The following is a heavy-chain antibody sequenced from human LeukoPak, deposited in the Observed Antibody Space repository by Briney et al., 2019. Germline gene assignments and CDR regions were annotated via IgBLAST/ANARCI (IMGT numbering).Heavy chain of an antibody. CDR3: ARGSIAAATELDY. Sequence: ASVKVSCKVSGYTLTELSMHWVRQAPGQGLEWMGWINPNSGGTNYAQKFQGWVTMTRDTSISTAYMELSRLRSDDTAVYYCARGSIAAATELDYWGQGTLVTVSS. V-gene: IGHV1-2*04. CDR2: INPNSGGT. D-gene: IGHD6-13*01. CDR1: GYTLTELS. J-gene: IGHJ4*02.